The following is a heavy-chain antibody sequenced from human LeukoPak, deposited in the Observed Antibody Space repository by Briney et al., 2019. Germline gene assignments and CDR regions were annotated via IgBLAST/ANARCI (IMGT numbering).Heavy chain of an antibody. D-gene: IGHD3-10*01. Sequence: SVTVSCKASGGTFSSYAISWLRQAPGQGLEWMGRIIPIFGTANYAQKFQGRVKITTDESTSTAYMERSSLRSEDTAVYYCARGGSSRGDRFDYWGQGTLVTVSS. CDR1: GGTFSSYA. CDR3: ARGGSSRGDRFDY. CDR2: IIPIFGTA. J-gene: IGHJ4*02. V-gene: IGHV1-69*05.